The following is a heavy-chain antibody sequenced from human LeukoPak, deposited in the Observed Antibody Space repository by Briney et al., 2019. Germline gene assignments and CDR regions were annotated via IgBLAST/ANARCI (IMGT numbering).Heavy chain of an antibody. V-gene: IGHV4-34*01. CDR1: GGFFSGYY. CDR3: ARGDMTTVTPFDY. Sequence: SETLSLTCAVYGGFFSGYYWSWIRQPPGKGLEWIGEINHSGSTNYNPSLKSRVTISVDTSKNQFSLKLSSVTAADTAVYYCARGDMTTVTPFDYWGQGTLVTVSS. CDR2: INHSGST. D-gene: IGHD4-17*01. J-gene: IGHJ4*02.